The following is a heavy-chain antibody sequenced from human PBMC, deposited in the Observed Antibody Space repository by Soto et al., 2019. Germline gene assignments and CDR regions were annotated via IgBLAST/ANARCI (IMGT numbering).Heavy chain of an antibody. J-gene: IGHJ6*02. D-gene: IGHD6-6*01. CDR1: GGTFSSYA. Sequence: SVKVSCNASGGTFSSYAISWVRQAPGHGLEWMGGIIPIFGTANYAQKFQGRVTITADEYTSTAYMELSSLRSEDTAVYYCAIAARPRGEGGVYYYYGMDVRGQGTTVTV. CDR3: AIAARPRGEGGVYYYYGMDV. V-gene: IGHV1-69*13. CDR2: IIPIFGTA.